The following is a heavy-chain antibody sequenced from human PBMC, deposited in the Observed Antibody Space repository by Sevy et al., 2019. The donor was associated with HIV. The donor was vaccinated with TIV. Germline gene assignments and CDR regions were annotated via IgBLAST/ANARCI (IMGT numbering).Heavy chain of an antibody. J-gene: IGHJ4*02. CDR2: ISGSSSAI. CDR1: GFTFSDYY. V-gene: IGHV3-11*01. CDR3: VGRPYSSAYSWSYHFDY. D-gene: IGHD3-16*01. Sequence: GVLRLSCAASGFTFSDYYMSWIRQAPGKGLEWISYISGSSSAIVYADSVKGRFAISRNNAKNSLYLHMDNLRAEDTAVYFCVGRPYSSAYSWSYHFDYWGQGTLVTVSS.